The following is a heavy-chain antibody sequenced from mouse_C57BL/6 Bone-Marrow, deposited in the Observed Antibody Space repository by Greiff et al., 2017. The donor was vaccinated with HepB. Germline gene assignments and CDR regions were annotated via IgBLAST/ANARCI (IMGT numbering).Heavy chain of an antibody. J-gene: IGHJ4*01. D-gene: IGHD1-1*01. CDR2: IRLKSDNYAT. Sequence: LQQSGGGLVQPGGSMKLSCVASGFTFSNYWMNWVRQSPEKGLEWVAQIRLKSDNYATNYAESVKGRFTISRDDSKSSVYLQMNNLRAEDTGIYYCTAYYYGSSYGGAMDYWGQGTSVTVSS. CDR1: GFTFSNYW. CDR3: TAYYYGSSYGGAMDY. V-gene: IGHV6-3*01.